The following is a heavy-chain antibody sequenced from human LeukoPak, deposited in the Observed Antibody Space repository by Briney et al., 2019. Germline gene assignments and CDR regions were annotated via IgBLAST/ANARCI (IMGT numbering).Heavy chain of an antibody. V-gene: IGHV3-7*01. D-gene: IGHD5-24*01. Sequence: PGGSLRLSCAASGFTFSTYWMSWVRQAPGKGLEWVAVIKQDGTEKYYVDSVKGRFTISRDNAKNSLYLQMNSLRAEDTAVYYCARDQGWEMATISDYWGQGTLVTVSS. CDR1: GFTFSTYW. CDR3: ARDQGWEMATISDY. J-gene: IGHJ4*02. CDR2: IKQDGTEK.